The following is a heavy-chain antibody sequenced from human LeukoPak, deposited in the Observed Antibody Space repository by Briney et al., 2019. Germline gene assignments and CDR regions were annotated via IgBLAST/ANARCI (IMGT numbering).Heavy chain of an antibody. Sequence: PGGSLRLSCAASGLTFRSYWMSWVRQAPGKGLEWVANIKQDGSEKYYVDSVKGRFTISRHNAKNSLYLQMDSLRVEDTAVYYCARGYSSDYWGQGTLVTVSS. CDR3: ARGYSSDY. D-gene: IGHD5-18*01. CDR2: IKQDGSEK. CDR1: GLTFRSYW. J-gene: IGHJ4*02. V-gene: IGHV3-7*01.